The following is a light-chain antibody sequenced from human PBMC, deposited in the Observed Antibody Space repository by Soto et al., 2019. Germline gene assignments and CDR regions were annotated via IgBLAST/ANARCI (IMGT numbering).Light chain of an antibody. CDR3: QQYGSAPR. V-gene: IGKV3-20*01. J-gene: IGKJ1*01. Sequence: EIVLTQSPGTLSLSPGERATLSCRASQSVTSNYLAWYQQKPGQAPRLLIYGASSRATGLPDRFSGSGSGTDFALSISRLEPEDCAVDYCQQYGSAPRFGQGTKVEIK. CDR1: QSVTSNY. CDR2: GAS.